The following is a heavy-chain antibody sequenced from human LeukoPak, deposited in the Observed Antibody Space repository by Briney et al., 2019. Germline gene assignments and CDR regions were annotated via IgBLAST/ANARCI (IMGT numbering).Heavy chain of an antibody. D-gene: IGHD6-19*01. CDR2: IYPGDSDT. CDR1: GYSFTSYW. CDR3: AASNSSGGSPDAFDI. J-gene: IGHJ3*02. V-gene: IGHV5-51*01. Sequence: GESLEISCKGSGYSFTSYWIGWVRQMPGKGLEWMGIIYPGDSDTRYSPSFQGQVTISADKSISTAYLQWSSLKASDTAMYYCAASNSSGGSPDAFDIWGQGTMVTVSS.